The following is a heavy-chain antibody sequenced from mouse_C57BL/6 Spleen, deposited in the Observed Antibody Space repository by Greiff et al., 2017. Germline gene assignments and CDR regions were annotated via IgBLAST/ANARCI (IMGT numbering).Heavy chain of an antibody. V-gene: IGHV1-61*01. CDR1: GYTFTSYW. CDR2: IYPSDSET. J-gene: IGHJ3*01. CDR3: ARRSSGPWFAY. D-gene: IGHD3-2*02. Sequence: QVQLQQPGAELVRPGSSVKLSCKASGYTFTSYWMDWVQQRPGQGLEWIGNIYPSDSETPSNQTFTDKATLTVDKSSSTAYMQLSSLTSEDSAVYYCARRSSGPWFAYWGQGTLVTVSA.